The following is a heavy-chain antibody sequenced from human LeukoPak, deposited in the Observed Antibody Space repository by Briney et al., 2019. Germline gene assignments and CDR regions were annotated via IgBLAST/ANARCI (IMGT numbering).Heavy chain of an antibody. Sequence: SETLSLTCTVSGGSISSYYWSWIRQPPGKGLEWIGYIYYSGSTNYNPSLKSRVTISVDTSKNQFSLKLSSVTAADTAVYYCARTSVWFGELHFDYWGQGTLVTVPS. CDR1: GGSISSYY. CDR3: ARTSVWFGELHFDY. D-gene: IGHD3-10*01. J-gene: IGHJ4*02. V-gene: IGHV4-59*01. CDR2: IYYSGST.